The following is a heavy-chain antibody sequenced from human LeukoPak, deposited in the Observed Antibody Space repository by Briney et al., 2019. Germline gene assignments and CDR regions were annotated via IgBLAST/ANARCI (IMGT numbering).Heavy chain of an antibody. Sequence: GASVKVSCKASGYTFTSYGISWVRQAPGQGLEWMGWISAYNGNTNYAQKLQGRVTISTDTSTSTASMELRSLRADDTAVYYCARDHLGIAAAGTKFDYWGQGTLVTVSS. J-gene: IGHJ4*02. V-gene: IGHV1-18*01. D-gene: IGHD6-13*01. CDR3: ARDHLGIAAAGTKFDY. CDR1: GYTFTSYG. CDR2: ISAYNGNT.